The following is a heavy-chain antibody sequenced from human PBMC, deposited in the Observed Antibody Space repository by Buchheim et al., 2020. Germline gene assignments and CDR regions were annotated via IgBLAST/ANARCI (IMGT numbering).Heavy chain of an antibody. J-gene: IGHJ4*02. V-gene: IGHV3-30*18. CDR2: ISYDGSNK. D-gene: IGHD3-10*01. CDR1: GFTFSSYG. Sequence: QVQLVEPGGGVVQPGRSLRLSCAASGFTFSSYGMHWVRQAPGKGLEWVAVISYDGSNKYYADSVKGRFTISRDNSKNTLYLQMNSLRAEDTAVYYCAKWGRGVPFDYWGQGTL. CDR3: AKWGRGVPFDY.